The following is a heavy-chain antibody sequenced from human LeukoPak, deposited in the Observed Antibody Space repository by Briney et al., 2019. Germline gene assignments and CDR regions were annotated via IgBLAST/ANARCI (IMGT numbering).Heavy chain of an antibody. D-gene: IGHD1-1*01. V-gene: IGHV3-7*03. CDR1: GFTFSSFW. CDR2: IKQDGSEK. CDR3: ARGGSRRPSPEDY. J-gene: IGHJ4*02. Sequence: PGGSLRLSCAASGFTFSSFWMSWVRQAPGKGLAWVANIKQDGSEKYFVDSVKGRFTISRDNAKNSLYLQMSSLRAEDTAVYYCARGGSRRPSPEDYWGRGTLVTVSS.